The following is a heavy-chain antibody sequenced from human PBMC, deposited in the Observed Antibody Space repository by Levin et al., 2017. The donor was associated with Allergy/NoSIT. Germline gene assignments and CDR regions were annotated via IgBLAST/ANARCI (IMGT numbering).Heavy chain of an antibody. CDR3: AKEWWYGYSSGWYRGEEYYFDY. Sequence: PGGSLRLSCAASGFTFSSYAMSWVRQAPGKGLEWVSAISGSGGSTYYADSVKGRFTISRDNSKNTLYLQMNSLRAEDTAVYYCAKEWWYGYSSGWYRGEEYYFDYWGQGTLVTVSS. CDR2: ISGSGGST. J-gene: IGHJ4*02. V-gene: IGHV3-23*01. CDR1: GFTFSSYA. D-gene: IGHD6-19*01.